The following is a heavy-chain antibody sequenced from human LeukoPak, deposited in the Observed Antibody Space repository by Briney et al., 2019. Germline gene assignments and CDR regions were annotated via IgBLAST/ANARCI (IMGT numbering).Heavy chain of an antibody. J-gene: IGHJ4*02. V-gene: IGHV4-38-2*02. D-gene: IGHD6-13*01. CDR3: ARDTIIAAAGKPFDY. CDR1: GGSISSGYY. Sequence: PSETLSLTCTVSGGSISSGYYWGWIRQPPGKGLEWIGSIYHSGSTYYNPSLKSRVTISVDTSKNQFSLKLNSVTAADTAVYYCARDTIIAAAGKPFDYWGQGTLVTVSS. CDR2: IYHSGST.